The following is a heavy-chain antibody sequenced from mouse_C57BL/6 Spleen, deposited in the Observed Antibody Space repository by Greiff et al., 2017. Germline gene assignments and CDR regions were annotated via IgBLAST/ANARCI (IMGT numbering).Heavy chain of an antibody. CDR2: IDPEAGET. CDR1: GFNIKDYY. V-gene: IGHV14-2*01. CDR3: ARSNYYGNYDWYFDV. J-gene: IGHJ1*03. Sequence: EVQLQQSGAELVKPGASVKLSCTASGFNIKDYYMHWVKQRTEQGLEWIGRIDPEAGETKYAPKFQGKATITADTSSTTAYLQLSSLTSEDTAVYYCARSNYYGNYDWYFDVWGTGTTVTVSS. D-gene: IGHD2-1*01.